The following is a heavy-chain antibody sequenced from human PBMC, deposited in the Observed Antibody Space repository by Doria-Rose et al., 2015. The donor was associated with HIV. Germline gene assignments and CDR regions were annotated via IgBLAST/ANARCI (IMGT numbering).Heavy chain of an antibody. Sequence: ESGPVLVKPTETLTLTCTVSGVSLSSPGMGVSWIRQPPGKALEWLANIFSDDERYYKTSLKSRLTISRGTSKSQVVLTMTDMDPVDTATYYCARIKSSRWYHKYYFDFWGQGTLVIVSA. D-gene: IGHD6-13*01. CDR1: GVSLSSPGMG. V-gene: IGHV2-26*01. J-gene: IGHJ4*02. CDR2: IFSDDER. CDR3: ARIKSSRWYHKYYFDF.